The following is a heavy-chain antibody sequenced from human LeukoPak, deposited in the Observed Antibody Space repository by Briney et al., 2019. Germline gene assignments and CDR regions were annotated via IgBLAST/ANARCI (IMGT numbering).Heavy chain of an antibody. J-gene: IGHJ6*04. Sequence: EASVKVSCKASGGTFSSYAISWVRQAPGQGLEWMGGIIPIFGTANYAQKFQGRVTITADESTSTAYMELSSLRSEDTAVYYCARVRDLGYCSSTSCQNYYYYYGTDVWGKGTTVTVSS. CDR3: ARVRDLGYCSSTSCQNYYYYYGTDV. CDR1: GGTFSSYA. D-gene: IGHD2-2*01. CDR2: IIPIFGTA. V-gene: IGHV1-69*01.